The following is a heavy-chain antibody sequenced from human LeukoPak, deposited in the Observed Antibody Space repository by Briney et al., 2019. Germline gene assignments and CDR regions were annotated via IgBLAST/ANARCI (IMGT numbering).Heavy chain of an antibody. CDR2: IYTSGST. CDR1: GFTFSSYG. CDR3: ARVGKVVVAATWYYFDY. J-gene: IGHJ4*02. D-gene: IGHD2-15*01. V-gene: IGHV4-59*10. Sequence: GSLRLSCAASGFTFSSYGMHWVRQAPGKGLEWIGRIYTSGSTNYNPSLKSRVTMSVDTSKNQFSLKLSSVTAADTAVYYCARVGKVVVAATWYYFDYWGQGTLVTVSS.